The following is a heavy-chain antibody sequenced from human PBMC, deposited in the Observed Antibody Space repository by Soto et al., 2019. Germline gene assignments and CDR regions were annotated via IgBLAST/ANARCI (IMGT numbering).Heavy chain of an antibody. CDR3: ARDLGGCSSTSCYYGMDV. Sequence: PSETLSLTCTVSGGSISSSSYYWGWIRQPPGKGLEWIGSIYYSGSTYYNPSLKSRVTISVDTSKNQFSLKLSSVTAADTAVYYCARDLGGCSSTSCYYGMDVWGQGTTVTV. CDR2: IYYSGST. J-gene: IGHJ6*02. V-gene: IGHV4-39*07. D-gene: IGHD2-2*01. CDR1: GGSISSSSYY.